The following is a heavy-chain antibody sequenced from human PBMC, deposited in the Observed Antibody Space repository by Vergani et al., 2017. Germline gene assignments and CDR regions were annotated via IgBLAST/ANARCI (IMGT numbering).Heavy chain of an antibody. D-gene: IGHD6-13*01. CDR2: VNHSGST. CDR3: ARGKLVPYYYYYGMDV. V-gene: IGHV4-34*01. Sequence: QVPLQQWGAGLLKPSETLSLTCADYGGSFSGYFWSWLRQPPGKGLEWIGEVNHSGSTIYNPSLKSRVTISVDTSKNQFSLKLRSVTAADTAVYYCARGKLVPYYYYYGMDVWGQGTTVTVSS. J-gene: IGHJ6*02. CDR1: GGSFSGYF.